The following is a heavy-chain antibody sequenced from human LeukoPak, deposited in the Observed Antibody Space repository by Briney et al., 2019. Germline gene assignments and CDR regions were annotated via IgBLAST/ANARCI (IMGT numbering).Heavy chain of an antibody. D-gene: IGHD6-13*01. Sequence: GGSLRLSCSASGFTFSSYAMHWVRQAPGKGLEYVSAISSNGGSTYYADSVKGRFTISRDNSKNTLYLQMSSPRAEDTAVYYCVGEYSSSWYQYAFDPWGQGTLVTVSS. V-gene: IGHV3-64D*06. CDR1: GFTFSSYA. CDR3: VGEYSSSWYQYAFDP. CDR2: ISSNGGST. J-gene: IGHJ5*02.